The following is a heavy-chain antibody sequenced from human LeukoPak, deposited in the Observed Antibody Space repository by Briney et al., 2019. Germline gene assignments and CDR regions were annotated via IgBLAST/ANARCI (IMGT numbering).Heavy chain of an antibody. CDR3: ARVKRLPTVWFDP. CDR1: GYTFTSFD. D-gene: IGHD6-25*01. V-gene: IGHV1-8*01. Sequence: GASVKVSCKAFGYTFTSFDINWVRQATGQGLEWMGWMNPNINKAGYAQKFQGRVTLTMNTFISTAYMELSGLTSEDTAVYYCARVKRLPTVWFDPWAREPWSPSPQ. J-gene: IGHJ5*02. CDR2: MNPNINKA.